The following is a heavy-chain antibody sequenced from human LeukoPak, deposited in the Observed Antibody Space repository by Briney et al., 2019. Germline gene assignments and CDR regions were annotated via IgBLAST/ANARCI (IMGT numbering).Heavy chain of an antibody. CDR1: GGTLSRYA. CDR3: ARGPSVNYYMDV. J-gene: IGHJ6*03. Sequence: ASVKVSCKASGGTLSRYAINWVRQAPGQGLEWMGRVIVTFGATKYAQKLQGRVTISADTSTNTAYMDLTSLRSEDTAVYYCARGPSVNYYMDVWGKGTTVIVSS. V-gene: IGHV1-69*06. CDR2: VIVTFGAT.